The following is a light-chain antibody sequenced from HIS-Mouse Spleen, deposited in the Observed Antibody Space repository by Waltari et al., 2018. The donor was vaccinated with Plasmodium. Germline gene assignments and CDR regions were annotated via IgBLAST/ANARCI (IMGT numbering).Light chain of an antibody. CDR1: SSDVGGYNY. CDR3: CSYAGSYTYV. Sequence: QSALTQPRSVSGSPGQSVTISCTGTSSDVGGYNYVSWYQQQPGKAPKLMIYDVSKRPPGSPDRFSGSKSGNTASLTISGLQAEDEADYYCCSYAGSYTYVFGTGTKVTVL. J-gene: IGLJ1*01. CDR2: DVS. V-gene: IGLV2-11*01.